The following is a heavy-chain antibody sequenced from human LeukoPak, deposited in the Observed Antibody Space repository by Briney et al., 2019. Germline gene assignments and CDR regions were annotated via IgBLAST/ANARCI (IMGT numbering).Heavy chain of an antibody. D-gene: IGHD5-12*01. CDR1: GGSFSGYY. CDR2: INHSGST. V-gene: IGHV4-34*01. CDR3: ARDKDGATTFDY. J-gene: IGHJ4*02. Sequence: SETLSLTCAVYGGSFSGYYWSWIRQPPGKGLEWIGEINHSGSTNYNPSLKSRVTISLDMSKNQFSLKLTSVTAADTAVYYCARDKDGATTFDYWGQGTLVTVSS.